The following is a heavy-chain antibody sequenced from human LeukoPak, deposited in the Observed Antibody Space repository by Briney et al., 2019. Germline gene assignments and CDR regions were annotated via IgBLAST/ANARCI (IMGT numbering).Heavy chain of an antibody. CDR2: INTDGNTR. Sequence: GGSLRLSCATSGFTFSTSWMHWVRQAPGKGVVWVSRINTDGNTRDYADSVKGRFTISRDNAKNTLYLQMNSLRAEDTAIYYCVRDMGYYDKVWGQGTLVTVSS. J-gene: IGHJ4*02. D-gene: IGHD3-22*01. CDR3: VRDMGYYDKV. CDR1: GFTFSTSW. V-gene: IGHV3-74*01.